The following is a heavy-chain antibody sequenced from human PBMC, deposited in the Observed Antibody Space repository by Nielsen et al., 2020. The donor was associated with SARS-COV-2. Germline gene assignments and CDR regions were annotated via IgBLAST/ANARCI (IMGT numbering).Heavy chain of an antibody. CDR2: IYYSGST. V-gene: IGHV4-31*03. J-gene: IGHJ5*02. CDR1: GGSISSGGYY. D-gene: IGHD7-27*01. Sequence: SETLSLTCTVSGGSISSGGYYWSWIRQHPGKGLEWIGYIYYSGSTYYNPSLKSRVTISVDTSKNQFSLKLSSVTAADTAVYYCARGFLGIEGWFDPWGQGTLVTVSS. CDR3: ARGFLGIEGWFDP.